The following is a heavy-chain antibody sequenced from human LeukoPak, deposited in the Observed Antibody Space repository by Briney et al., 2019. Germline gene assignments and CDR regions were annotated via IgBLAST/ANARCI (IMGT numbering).Heavy chain of an antibody. D-gene: IGHD3-10*01. CDR2: IYYSGST. V-gene: IGHV4-31*03. Sequence: PSQTLSLTSTVSGGSISIGGYYWRWIRQHPGKGLEWIGYIYYSGSTYYNPSLKSRVTISVDTSKNQFSLKLSYVTAADTAVYDCARLPAGSGRLSYFDYWGQGTLATVSS. J-gene: IGHJ4*02. CDR3: ARLPAGSGRLSYFDY. CDR1: GGSISIGGYY.